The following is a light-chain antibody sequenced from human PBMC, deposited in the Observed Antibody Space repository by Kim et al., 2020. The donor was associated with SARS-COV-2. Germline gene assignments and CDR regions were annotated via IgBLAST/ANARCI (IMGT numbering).Light chain of an antibody. J-gene: IGKJ1*01. Sequence: EMVLTQSPGTLSLSPGERATLSCRASHSITSNYLSWFQQKPGQAPRLLIYGASSRATGISDRFSGSGSGTDFTLTISRLEPEDFAVYYCHQYGISPRTFGQGTKVDIK. CDR3: HQYGISPRT. CDR2: GAS. CDR1: HSITSNY. V-gene: IGKV3-20*01.